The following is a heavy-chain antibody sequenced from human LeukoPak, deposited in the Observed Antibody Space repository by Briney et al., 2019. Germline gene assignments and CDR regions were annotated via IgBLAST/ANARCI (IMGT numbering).Heavy chain of an antibody. CDR1: GGSISSYY. Sequence: SETLSLTCTVSGGSISSYYWSWIRQPPGKGLEWIGSIYYSGSTNYNSSLKSRVSISVDTSKDQFSLKLSSVTAADTAIYYCARVAAKTVDYWGQGTLVTVSS. J-gene: IGHJ4*02. V-gene: IGHV4-59*12. CDR3: ARVAAKTVDY. D-gene: IGHD2-15*01. CDR2: IYYSGST.